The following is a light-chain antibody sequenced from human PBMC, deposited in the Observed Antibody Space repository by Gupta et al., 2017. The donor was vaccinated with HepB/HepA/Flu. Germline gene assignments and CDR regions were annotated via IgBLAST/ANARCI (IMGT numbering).Light chain of an antibody. V-gene: IGLV1-40*01. J-gene: IGLJ1*01. CDR3: QSYDNSLSVYV. CDR1: SINSATDDD. CDR2: GTT. Sequence: QSVLTQPPSVSGAPGQRVTISCICSSINSATDDDVHWYQQLPGTAPKLLIYGTTNRPSGVPDRFSGSKSGTAAFLAITGLQAEDEADYYCQSYDNSLSVYVFGTGTKVTVL.